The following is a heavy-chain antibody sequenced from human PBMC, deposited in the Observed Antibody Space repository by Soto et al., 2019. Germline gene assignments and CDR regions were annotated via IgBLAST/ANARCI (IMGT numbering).Heavy chain of an antibody. CDR3: ARNGLTGVVDY. D-gene: IGHD7-27*01. CDR2: IYYSGST. V-gene: IGHV4-39*01. CDR1: GGSVTIRSYY. J-gene: IGHJ4*02. Sequence: QLQLQESGPGLVKPSETLSLTCTVSGGSVTIRSYYWGWIRQPPGKGLEWIGSIYYSGSTYYNPSLKSRVTISADTSKNQFSLKLSSVTAADTAVYYCARNGLTGVVDYWGQGTLVTVSS.